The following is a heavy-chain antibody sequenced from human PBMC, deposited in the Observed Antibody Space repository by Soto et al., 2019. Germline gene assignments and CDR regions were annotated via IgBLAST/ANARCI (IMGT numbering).Heavy chain of an antibody. V-gene: IGHV2-5*02. J-gene: IGHJ4*02. D-gene: IGHD3-10*01. Sequence: QTTLKESGPTLLKPTQTLTLTCTFSGFSLNNSGVGVGWVRQPPGKALEWLALIFWDDEKRYRPSLRSRLTIAKDTSSKQVVLTMNNVDPADSGTYYGARKPSVYGSGNYFGFRFDSWGQGALVIVSS. CDR1: GFSLNNSGVG. CDR3: ARKPSVYGSGNYFGFRFDS. CDR2: IFWDDEK.